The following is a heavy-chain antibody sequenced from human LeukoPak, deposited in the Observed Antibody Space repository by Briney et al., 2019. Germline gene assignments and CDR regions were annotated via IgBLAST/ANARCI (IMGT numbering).Heavy chain of an antibody. J-gene: IGHJ2*01. CDR2: ISGSGGST. V-gene: IGHV3-23*01. D-gene: IGHD5-18*01. CDR3: AKDAIRLCFRWYFDL. Sequence: GGSLRLSCAASGFTFSSYAMSWVRQAPGKGLEWVSAISGSGGSTYYADSVKGRFTISRDNSKNTLYLQMNSLRAEDTAVHYCAKDAIRLCFRWYFDLWGRGTLVTVSS. CDR1: GFTFSSYA.